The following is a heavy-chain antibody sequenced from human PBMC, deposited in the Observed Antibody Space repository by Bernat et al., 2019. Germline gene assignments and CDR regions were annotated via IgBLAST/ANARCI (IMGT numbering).Heavy chain of an antibody. D-gene: IGHD5-12*01. CDR1: GFTFSSYG. J-gene: IGHJ6*02. V-gene: IGHV3-33*01. CDR3: ARDLRWLQLPRTGHYYGMDV. CDR2: IWYDGSNK. Sequence: VQLVESGGGVVQPGRSLRLSCAASGFTFSSYGMHWVRQAPGKGLEWVAVIWYDGSNKYYADSVKGRFTISRDNSKNTLYLQMNSLRAEDTAVYYCARDLRWLQLPRTGHYYGMDVWGQGTTVTVSS.